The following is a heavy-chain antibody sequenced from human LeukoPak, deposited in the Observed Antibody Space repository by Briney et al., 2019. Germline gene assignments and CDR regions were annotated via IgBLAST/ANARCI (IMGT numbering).Heavy chain of an antibody. CDR2: IIPIFGTA. CDR3: ARDAGVPVTTGWYFDL. Sequence: SVKVSCKASGGTFSSYAISWVRQAPGQGLEWMGGIIPIFGTANYAQKFQGRVTITTDESTSTAYMEPSSLRSEDTAVYYCARDAGVPVTTGWYFDLWGRGTLVTVSS. D-gene: IGHD4-17*01. CDR1: GGTFSSYA. V-gene: IGHV1-69*05. J-gene: IGHJ2*01.